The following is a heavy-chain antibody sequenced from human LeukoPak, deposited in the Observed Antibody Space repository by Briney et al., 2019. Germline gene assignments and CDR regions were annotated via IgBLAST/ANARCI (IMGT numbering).Heavy chain of an antibody. J-gene: IGHJ4*02. CDR3: AKDRRQWELRGDFDC. CDR2: IYTSGST. V-gene: IGHV4-4*07. CDR1: GGSISSYY. Sequence: SETLSLTCTVSGGSISSYYWSWIRQPAEKGLEWIGRIYTSGSTNYNPSLKSRVTISLDTSKNQFSLKVSSLTAADTALYYCAKDRRQWELRGDFDCWGQGTLVTVSS. D-gene: IGHD1-26*01.